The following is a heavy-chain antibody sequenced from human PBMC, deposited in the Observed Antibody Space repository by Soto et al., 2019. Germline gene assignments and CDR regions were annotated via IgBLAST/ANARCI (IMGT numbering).Heavy chain of an antibody. Sequence: GGSLRLSCAASGFTFSTYAMNWVRQAPGKGLEWVSAIGGGRRNTYYADSVKGRFTISRDNSESTLYLQMNSLGAEDTAVYYCAKVYSDFWSGFPYFFDYWGQGILVTVSS. J-gene: IGHJ4*02. CDR1: GFTFSTYA. CDR2: IGGGRRNT. CDR3: AKVYSDFWSGFPYFFDY. V-gene: IGHV3-23*01. D-gene: IGHD3-3*01.